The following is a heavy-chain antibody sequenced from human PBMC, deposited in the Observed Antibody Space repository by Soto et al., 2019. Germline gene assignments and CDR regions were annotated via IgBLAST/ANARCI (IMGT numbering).Heavy chain of an antibody. CDR1: GGSFSGYY. CDR3: ARGWGRISDY. Sequence: QVQLQQWCAGLLKPSETLSLTCAVYGGSFSGYYWSWIRQPPGKGLEWIGEINHSGSTNYNPSLKSRVTISVDTSKNQFSLKLSSVTAADTAVYYCARGWGRISDYWGQGALVAVSS. CDR2: INHSGST. J-gene: IGHJ4*02. V-gene: IGHV4-34*01. D-gene: IGHD7-27*01.